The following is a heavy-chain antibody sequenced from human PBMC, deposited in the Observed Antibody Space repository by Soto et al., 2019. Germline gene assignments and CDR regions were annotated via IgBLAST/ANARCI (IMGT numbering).Heavy chain of an antibody. D-gene: IGHD5-12*01. CDR3: ARAPGRDGYNLLFWGRYYYGMDV. Sequence: WGSLRLSCAASGFTFNSYAMHWVRHAPCKWLEWVAVISYDGSNKYYADSVKGRFTISRDNSKNTLYLQMNSLRAEDTAVYYCARAPGRDGYNLLFWGRYYYGMDVWGQGTTVTVSS. CDR2: ISYDGSNK. V-gene: IGHV3-30-3*01. J-gene: IGHJ6*02. CDR1: GFTFNSYA.